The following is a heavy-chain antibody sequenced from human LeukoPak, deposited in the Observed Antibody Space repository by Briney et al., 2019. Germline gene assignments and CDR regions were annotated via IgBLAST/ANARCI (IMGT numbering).Heavy chain of an antibody. CDR3: AREGVGKGASDI. CDR1: GFTFSSYD. V-gene: IGHV3-30*04. CDR2: ISYDGSNQ. Sequence: GRSLRLSCAASGFTFSSYDMHWVRQAPGKGLEWVAVISYDGSNQYYADSVKGRFTISRDNSKNTLYLQMNSLRAEDTAVYYCAREGVGKGASDIWGQGTMVTVSS. J-gene: IGHJ3*02. D-gene: IGHD1-26*01.